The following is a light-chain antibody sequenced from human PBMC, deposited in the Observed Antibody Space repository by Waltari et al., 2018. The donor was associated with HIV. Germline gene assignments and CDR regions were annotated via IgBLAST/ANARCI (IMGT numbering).Light chain of an antibody. J-gene: IGLJ3*02. CDR2: GNN. CDR1: NSHIGTNV. CDR3: AAWDDTPTGHVL. V-gene: IGLV1-44*01. Sequence: QSVLAQPPSVSGTPGQRVTISCSGTNSHIGTNVDNWYQQVPGMAPKLLIAGNNQRPSGVPDRFSGFKSGTSASLAIKGLQSDDEADYYCAAWDDTPTGHVLFGGGTKVTVL.